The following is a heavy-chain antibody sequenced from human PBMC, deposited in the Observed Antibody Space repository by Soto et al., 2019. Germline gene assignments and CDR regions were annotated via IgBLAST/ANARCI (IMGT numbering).Heavy chain of an antibody. Sequence: WESXRLAWSASVFTFIIYSMGWVRHAPGKGRGWVSGFSGSGGSTYYADSVKGRFTISRYNSKNTLYLQMNNLRVEDTAVYHCEKALVHRYDILHDYHRFDNWGQGALVTVSS. CDR1: VFTFIIYS. V-gene: IGHV3-23*01. CDR3: EKALVHRYDILHDYHRFDN. D-gene: IGHD3-9*01. J-gene: IGHJ5*02. CDR2: FSGSGGST.